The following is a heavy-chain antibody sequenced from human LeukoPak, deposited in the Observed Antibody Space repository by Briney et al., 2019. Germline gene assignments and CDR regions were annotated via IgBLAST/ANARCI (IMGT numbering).Heavy chain of an antibody. D-gene: IGHD3-3*01. CDR3: AANDFWSGNQEGYYYYMDV. V-gene: IGHV1-69*05. Sequence: ASVKVSCKASGGTFSSYAISWVRQAPGQGLEWMGGIIPIFGTANYAQKFQGRVTITTDESTSTAYMELSSLRSEDTAVYYCAANDFWSGNQEGYYYYMDVWGKGTTVTVSS. J-gene: IGHJ6*03. CDR1: GGTFSSYA. CDR2: IIPIFGTA.